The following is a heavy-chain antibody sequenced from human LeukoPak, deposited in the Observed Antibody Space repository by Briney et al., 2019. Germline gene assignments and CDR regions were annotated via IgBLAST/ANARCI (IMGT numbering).Heavy chain of an antibody. D-gene: IGHD3-9*01. CDR1: GFTFSNAW. J-gene: IGHJ4*02. V-gene: IGHV3-15*01. CDR2: IKRKTDGGTT. Sequence: GGSLRLSCAASGFTFSNAWMSWVRQAPGKGLEWVGRIKRKTDGGTTDYAAPVKGRFTISRDDSKNTLYLQMNSLKTEDTAVYYCTTDSIGYDILTGYYRSFNYWGQGTLVTVSS. CDR3: TTDSIGYDILTGYYRSFNY.